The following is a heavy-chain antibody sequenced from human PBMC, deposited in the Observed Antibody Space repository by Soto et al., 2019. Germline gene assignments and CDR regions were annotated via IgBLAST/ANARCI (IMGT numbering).Heavy chain of an antibody. Sequence: QVQLVQSGAEVKKPGASVKVSCKTSVYTFTSYYIHWVRLAPGQGLEWMGIINPSGGSTSYAQKFQGRVIMTRDTSTSTDYMELSSLRSEDPAVYYCARIDVGDVWGQGTKVTVSS. J-gene: IGHJ6*02. CDR3: ARIDVGDV. D-gene: IGHD3-16*01. V-gene: IGHV1-46*01. CDR2: INPSGGST. CDR1: VYTFTSYY.